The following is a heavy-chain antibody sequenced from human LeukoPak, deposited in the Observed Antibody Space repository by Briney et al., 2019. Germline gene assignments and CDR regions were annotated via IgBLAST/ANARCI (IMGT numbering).Heavy chain of an antibody. V-gene: IGHV1-2*02. D-gene: IGHD1-26*01. J-gene: IGHJ3*02. CDR2: INPNSGGT. CDR3: AREKGGIVGATGAFDI. CDR1: GYTFTSYG. Sequence: GASVKVSCKASGYTFTSYGISWVRQAPGQGLEWMGWINPNSGGTNYAQKFQGRVTMTRDTSISTAYMELSRLRSDDTAVYYCAREKGGIVGATGAFDIWGQGTMVTVSS.